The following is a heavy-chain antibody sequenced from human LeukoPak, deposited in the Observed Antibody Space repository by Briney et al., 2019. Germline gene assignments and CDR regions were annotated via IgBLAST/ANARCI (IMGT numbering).Heavy chain of an antibody. V-gene: IGHV3-21*04. D-gene: IGHD4-23*01. Sequence: GGSLRLSCVTSGFSFSTSAMNWVRQAPGKGLEWVSSINQGTTHIYYAGSVRGRFTISRDNAKNSLYLQMNSLRAEDTALYYCAKAVEGRDYDAFDIWGQGTMVTVSS. CDR3: AKAVEGRDYDAFDI. J-gene: IGHJ3*02. CDR1: GFSFSTSA. CDR2: INQGTTHI.